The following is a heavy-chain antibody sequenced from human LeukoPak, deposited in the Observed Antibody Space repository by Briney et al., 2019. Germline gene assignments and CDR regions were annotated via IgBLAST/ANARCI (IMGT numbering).Heavy chain of an antibody. D-gene: IGHD3-9*01. CDR2: INPNSGGT. CDR3: ARARSDILTGHPFDY. Sequence: ASVKVSCKASGYTFTSYHVHWVRQAPGQGLEWMGWINPNSGGTNYAQKFQGRVTMTRDTSISTAYMELSRLRSDDTAVYYCARARSDILTGHPFDYWGQGTLVTVSS. V-gene: IGHV1-2*02. J-gene: IGHJ4*02. CDR1: GYTFTSYH.